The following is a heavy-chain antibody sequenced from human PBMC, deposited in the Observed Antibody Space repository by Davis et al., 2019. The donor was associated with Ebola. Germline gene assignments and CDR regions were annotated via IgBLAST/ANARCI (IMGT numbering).Heavy chain of an antibody. D-gene: IGHD5-12*01. CDR3: ARSGGDSGYDALKY. CDR2: IWYDGSNK. V-gene: IGHV3-33*08. Sequence: PGGSLRLSCAASGFTFSSYGMHWVRQAPGKGLEWVAVIWYDGSNKYYADSVKGRFTISRDNAKNSLYLQMNSLRAEDTAVYYCARSGGDSGYDALKYWGQGTLVTVSS. CDR1: GFTFSSYG. J-gene: IGHJ4*02.